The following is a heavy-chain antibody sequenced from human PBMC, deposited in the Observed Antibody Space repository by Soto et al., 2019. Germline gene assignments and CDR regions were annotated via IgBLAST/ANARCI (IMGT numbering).Heavy chain of an antibody. V-gene: IGHV3-15*07. CDR1: GFTFSNAW. Sequence: GGSLRLSCAASGFTFSNAWMNWVRQAPGKGLEWVGRIKSKTDGGTTDYAAPVKGRFTISRDDSKNTLYLQMNSLKTEDTAVYYCTTVPTYGYGGLPYYYYGMDVWGQGTTVTVSS. D-gene: IGHD5-18*01. CDR2: IKSKTDGGTT. CDR3: TTVPTYGYGGLPYYYYGMDV. J-gene: IGHJ6*02.